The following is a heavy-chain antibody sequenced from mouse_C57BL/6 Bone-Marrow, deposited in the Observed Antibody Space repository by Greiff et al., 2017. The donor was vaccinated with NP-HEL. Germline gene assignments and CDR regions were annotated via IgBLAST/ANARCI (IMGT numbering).Heavy chain of an antibody. CDR3: VYRVYPPWGN. D-gene: IGHD4-1*01. Sequence: QVQLQQPGAELVKPGASVKLSCKASGYTFTSYWMHWVKQRPGQGLVWIGMIHPNSGSTNYNEKFKSKSTMTVDKSSSTAYMQLSSLTSEDSAVYYCVYRVYPPWGNWGQGTSVTVSS. CDR2: IHPNSGST. CDR1: GYTFTSYW. V-gene: IGHV1-64*01. J-gene: IGHJ4*01.